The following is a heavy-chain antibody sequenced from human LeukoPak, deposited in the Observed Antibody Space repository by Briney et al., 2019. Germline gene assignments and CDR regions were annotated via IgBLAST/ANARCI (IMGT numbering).Heavy chain of an antibody. CDR2: INHSGST. D-gene: IGHD5-24*01. J-gene: IGHJ4*02. V-gene: IGHV4-34*01. CDR1: GGSFSGYY. CDR3: ARGVFVGDGYNLFYFDY. Sequence: PSEILSLTCAVYGGSFSGYYWIWIRQPPGKGREWIGEINHSGSTNYNPSLKSRVTISVDTSKNQFSLKLSSVTAADTAVYYCARGVFVGDGYNLFYFDYWGQGTLVTVSS.